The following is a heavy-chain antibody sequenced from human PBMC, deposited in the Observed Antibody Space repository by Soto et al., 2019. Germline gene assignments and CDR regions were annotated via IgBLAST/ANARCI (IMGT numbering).Heavy chain of an antibody. Sequence: SETLSLTCTVSGGSINNYYWTWIRQPPGKGLEWIGYVYYTGSTSYNPSLKSRVTISLDTSMNQFPLTLNSVTAADTAMYFCARYSPPKKSYDSNPGWFDPWGQGTLVTVSS. CDR3: ARYSPPKKSYDSNPGWFDP. J-gene: IGHJ5*02. CDR2: VYYTGST. D-gene: IGHD3-22*01. CDR1: GGSINNYY. V-gene: IGHV4-59*01.